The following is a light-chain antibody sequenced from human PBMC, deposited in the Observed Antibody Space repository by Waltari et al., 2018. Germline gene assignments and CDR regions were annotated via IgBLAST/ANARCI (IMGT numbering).Light chain of an antibody. Sequence: DVVMTQSPLSLSVTPGQPAPISSTSSQSLLHSDGTTYLYWYLQKPGQSPQLLIYEVSSRFSAVPDRFSGSGSGTDFTLIISRVEAADVGVYYCMQGIHLPQTFGQGTKLEI. CDR2: EVS. CDR1: QSLLHSDGTTY. J-gene: IGKJ2*01. V-gene: IGKV2-29*02. CDR3: MQGIHLPQT.